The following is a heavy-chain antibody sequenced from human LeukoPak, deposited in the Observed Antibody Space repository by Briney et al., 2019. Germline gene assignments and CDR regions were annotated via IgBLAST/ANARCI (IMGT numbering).Heavy chain of an antibody. CDR3: ATGRDPYKTGH. J-gene: IGHJ4*02. D-gene: IGHD5-24*01. CDR2: ICDNGNT. Sequence: TSETLSLTCTFSGGSFSPAHWSWIRQPPGKGLEWIGVICDNGNTDYNPSLKSRVTISVDTSKSQFSLKLSSLAAADTAVYYCATGRDPYKTGHWGQGTLVIVSS. V-gene: IGHV4-59*03. CDR1: GGSFSPAH.